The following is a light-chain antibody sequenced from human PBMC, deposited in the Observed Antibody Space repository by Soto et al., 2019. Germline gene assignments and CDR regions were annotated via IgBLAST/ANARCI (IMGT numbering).Light chain of an antibody. CDR3: QQYSSYWT. Sequence: DIQMTQSPSSLSASVGDRVTITCRASQSISNYLNWYQQKPGKAPKFLIYAGSSLQSGVPSRFSGSGSGTDFTLTISSLQPDDFATYYCQQYSSYWTFAQGTKVDIK. CDR1: QSISNY. CDR2: AGS. J-gene: IGKJ1*01. V-gene: IGKV1-39*01.